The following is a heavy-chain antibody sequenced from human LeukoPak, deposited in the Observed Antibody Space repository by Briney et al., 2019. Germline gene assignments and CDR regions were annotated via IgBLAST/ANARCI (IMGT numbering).Heavy chain of an antibody. CDR3: ARRDVSWFDP. CDR1: GGSISSGGYS. Sequence: SETLSLTCAVCGGSISSGGYSWSWIRQPPGKCLEWIGYIYHSGSTYYNPSLKSRVTISVDRSKNQFSLKLSSVTAADTAVYYCARRDVSWFDPWGQGTLVTVSS. D-gene: IGHD2-21*01. V-gene: IGHV4-30-2*01. CDR2: IYHSGST. J-gene: IGHJ5*02.